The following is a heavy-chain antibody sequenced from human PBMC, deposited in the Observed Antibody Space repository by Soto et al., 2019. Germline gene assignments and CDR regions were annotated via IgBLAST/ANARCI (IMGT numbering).Heavy chain of an antibody. D-gene: IGHD1-26*01. CDR1: GGSLKTYY. CDR2: IYSLGST. Sequence: SETLSLTCTVSGGSLKTYYWSWIRQPPGKGLEWIGYIYSLGSTEYNPSLKSRAALSVDTSKNQFSLKLSSVTAADTAIYYCGKGGGLRSYSDTGLYTIWLDPWGQGILVTVSS. CDR3: GKGGGLRSYSDTGLYTIWLDP. V-gene: IGHV4-4*09. J-gene: IGHJ5*02.